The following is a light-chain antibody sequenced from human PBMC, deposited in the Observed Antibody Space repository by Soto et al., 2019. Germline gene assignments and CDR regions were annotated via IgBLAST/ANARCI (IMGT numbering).Light chain of an antibody. Sequence: DLQMTQSPSSLSASVGDRVTITCRASQSIDNYLNWYQQKSGKAPQLLIYSASHLQSWVPSRFSGGRYGTDFILTIISLQPEDSAIYFCQQSITAPLTFGGGTKVEIK. J-gene: IGKJ4*01. CDR3: QQSITAPLT. V-gene: IGKV1-39*01. CDR1: QSIDNY. CDR2: SAS.